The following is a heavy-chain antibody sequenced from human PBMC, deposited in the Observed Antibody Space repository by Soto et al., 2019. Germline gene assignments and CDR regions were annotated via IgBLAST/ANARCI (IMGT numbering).Heavy chain of an antibody. D-gene: IGHD1-26*01. CDR1: GYTFTSYY. V-gene: IGHV1-46*01. CDR3: ATGSSRGAPGRDAFDI. Sequence: ASLKGSCNASGYTFTSYYMHWVLQAPGQGLEWMGIINPSGGSTSYAQKFQGRVSMTRDTSTSTVYMELSSLRSEDTAVYYCATGSSRGAPGRDAFDIWGQGTMDIVSS. CDR2: INPSGGST. J-gene: IGHJ3*02.